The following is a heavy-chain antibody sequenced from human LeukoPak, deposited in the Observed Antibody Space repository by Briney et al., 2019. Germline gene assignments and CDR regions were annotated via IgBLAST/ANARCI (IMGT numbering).Heavy chain of an antibody. CDR1: GFTFSSYG. CDR3: GRDMGTTRLDL. J-gene: IGHJ5*02. V-gene: IGHV3-33*01. CDR2: IWSDGRDK. D-gene: IGHD1-1*01. Sequence: GRSLRLSCAASGFTFSSYGIHWVRQAPGKGLEWVAVIWSDGRDKYYADSVKGRFTISRDNSKNTLYLQLSSPRADDTAVYYCGRDMGTTRLDLWGQGTRVTVSS.